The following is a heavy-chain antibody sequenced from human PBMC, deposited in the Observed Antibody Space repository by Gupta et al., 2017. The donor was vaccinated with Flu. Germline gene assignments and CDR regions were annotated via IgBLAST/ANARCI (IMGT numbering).Heavy chain of an antibody. Sequence: AASKVSFTSDWMAWVRQAPGKGLEWVANINPLGSETNDVDSVRGRFTISRDNAKRSVYLQMDSLRDDDSSVYYCAAMGWHRLVGWG. CDR2: INPLGSET. CDR1: KVSFTSDW. V-gene: IGHV3-7*01. CDR3: AAMGWHRLVG. J-gene: IGHJ6*01. D-gene: IGHD6-25*01.